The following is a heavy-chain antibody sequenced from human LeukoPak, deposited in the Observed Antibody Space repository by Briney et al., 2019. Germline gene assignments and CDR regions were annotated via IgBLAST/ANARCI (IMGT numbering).Heavy chain of an antibody. CDR1: GGSLRSYY. CDR2: IYTSGST. CDR3: ARPSIAARPDLAFDI. V-gene: IGHV4-4*07. J-gene: IGHJ3*02. D-gene: IGHD6-6*01. Sequence: SGTLSLTCTVSGGSLRSYYWSWIRQPAGKGLEWIGRIYTSGSTNYNPSLKSRVTMSVDTSKNQFSLKLSSVTAADTDVYYCARPSIAARPDLAFDIWGQGTMVTVSS.